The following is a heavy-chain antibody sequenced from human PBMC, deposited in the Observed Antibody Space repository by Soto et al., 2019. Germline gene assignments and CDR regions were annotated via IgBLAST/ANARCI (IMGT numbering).Heavy chain of an antibody. CDR3: ARKDKFGWFDP. D-gene: IGHD3-16*01. CDR1: GGSISSGDYY. CDR2: IYYSGST. J-gene: IGHJ5*02. V-gene: IGHV4-30-4*01. Sequence: SETLSLTCTVSGGSISSGDYYWSWTRQPPGKGLEWIGYIYYSGSTYYNPSLKSRVTISVDTSKNQFSLKLSSVTAADTAVYYCARKDKFGWFDPWGQGTLVTVSS.